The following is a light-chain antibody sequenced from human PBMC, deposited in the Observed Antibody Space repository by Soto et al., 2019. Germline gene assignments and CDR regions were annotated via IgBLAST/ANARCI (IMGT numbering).Light chain of an antibody. CDR2: SNN. V-gene: IGLV1-44*01. J-gene: IGLJ2*01. Sequence: QSVLTQPPSVSGTPGQTVTTSCSGSSSNIGSKRVQWYQQLPETAPKLLIYSNNQRPSGVPDRFSGSKSGTSASLAISGLQSEDEAHYYCGAWDDTLNVLVFGGGTKLTVL. CDR3: GAWDDTLNVLV. CDR1: SSNIGSKR.